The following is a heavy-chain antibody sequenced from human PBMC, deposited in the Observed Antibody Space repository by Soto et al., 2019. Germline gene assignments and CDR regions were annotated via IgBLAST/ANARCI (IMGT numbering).Heavy chain of an antibody. J-gene: IGHJ6*02. CDR3: ARADSSGYYYYYGMDV. CDR2: ISAYNGNT. Sequence: VASVKVSCKASDYTFTIYGISWVRQAPGQGLEWMGWISAYNGNTNYAQKLQGRVTMTTDTSTSTAYMELRSLRSDDTAVYYCARADSSGYYYYYGMDVWGQGTTVTVSS. CDR1: DYTFTIYG. V-gene: IGHV1-18*01. D-gene: IGHD3-22*01.